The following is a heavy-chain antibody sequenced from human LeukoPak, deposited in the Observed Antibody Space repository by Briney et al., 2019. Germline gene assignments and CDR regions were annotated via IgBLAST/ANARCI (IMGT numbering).Heavy chain of an antibody. CDR1: GFTFSSSA. V-gene: IGHV3-23*01. Sequence: GGSLRLSCAASGFTFSSSAMSWVRQAPGKGLEWVSAISNNGGYTYYADSVQGRFTISRDNSKSTLCLQMNSLRAEDTAVYYCVSFYETYWGRGTLVTVS. CDR3: VSFYETY. D-gene: IGHD2-2*01. CDR2: ISNNGGYT. J-gene: IGHJ4*02.